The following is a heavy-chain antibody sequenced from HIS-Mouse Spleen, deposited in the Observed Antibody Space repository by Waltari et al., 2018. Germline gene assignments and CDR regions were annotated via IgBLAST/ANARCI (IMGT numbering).Heavy chain of an antibody. V-gene: IGHV4-59*01. CDR3: ARASRDLLLPRYFDL. Sequence: QVQLQESGPGLVKPSETLSLTSTVSGGSISSYYWSWIRHPPGKGLEWIGYYGGSTNYNPSLKSRVTISVDTSKNQFSLKLSSVTAADTAVYYCARASRDLLLPRYFDLWGRGTLVTVSS. CDR1: GGSISSYY. CDR2: YYGGST. J-gene: IGHJ2*01.